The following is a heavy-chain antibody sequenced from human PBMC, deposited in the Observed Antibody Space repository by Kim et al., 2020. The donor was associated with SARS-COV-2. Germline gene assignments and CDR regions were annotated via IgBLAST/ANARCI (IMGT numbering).Heavy chain of an antibody. V-gene: IGHV4-39*01. CDR1: GGSISSSSYY. D-gene: IGHD2-2*02. CDR3: ARSRRGIIVVVPAAIPRWSMDV. CDR2: IYYSGST. J-gene: IGHJ6*02. Sequence: SETLSLTCTVSGGSISSSSYYWGWIRQPPGKGLEWIGSIYYSGSTYYNPSLKSRVTISVDTSKNQFSLKLSSVTAADTAVYYCARSRRGIIVVVPAAIPRWSMDVWGQGTTVTVSS.